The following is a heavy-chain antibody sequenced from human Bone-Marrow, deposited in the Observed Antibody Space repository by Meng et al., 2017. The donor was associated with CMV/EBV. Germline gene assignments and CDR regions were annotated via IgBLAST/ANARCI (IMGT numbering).Heavy chain of an antibody. CDR2: IIPIVDIA. CDR3: ARDRYCSSTSCYFLYYYGMDV. V-gene: IGHV1-69*10. CDR1: GGTFNNYA. J-gene: IGHJ6*02. Sequence: SVKVSCKASGGTFNNYAVSWVRQAPGQGLEWMGGIIPIVDIANFAQKFQGRVTIAADKSTSTAYMELSSLRSEDTAVYYCARDRYCSSTSCYFLYYYGMDVWGQGTTVTVSS. D-gene: IGHD2-2*01.